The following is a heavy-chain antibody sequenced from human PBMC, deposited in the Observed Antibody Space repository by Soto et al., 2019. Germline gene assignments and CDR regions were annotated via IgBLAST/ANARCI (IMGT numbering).Heavy chain of an antibody. CDR3: AKSPASRGFQANWFDP. Sequence: PGGSLRLSCAASGFTFSSYAMSWVRQAPGKGLEWVSAISGSGGSTYYADSVKGRFTISRDNSKNTLYLQMNSLRAEDTAVYYCAKSPASRGFQANWFDPWGQGTLLTVSS. D-gene: IGHD3-10*01. CDR2: ISGSGGST. V-gene: IGHV3-23*01. J-gene: IGHJ5*02. CDR1: GFTFSSYA.